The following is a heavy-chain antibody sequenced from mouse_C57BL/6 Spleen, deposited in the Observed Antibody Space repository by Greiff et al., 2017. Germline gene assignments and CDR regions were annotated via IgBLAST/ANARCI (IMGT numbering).Heavy chain of an antibody. CDR1: GYTFTSYW. J-gene: IGHJ3*01. CDR3: TRTYYYGSWFAY. D-gene: IGHD1-1*01. Sequence: EVQLQQSGTVLARPGASVKMSCKTSGYTFTSYWMHWVKQRPGQGLEWIGAIYPGNSDTSYNQRFKGKAKLTAVTSASTAYMELSSLTNEDSAGYYCTRTYYYGSWFAYWGQGTLVTVSA. CDR2: IYPGNSDT. V-gene: IGHV1-5*01.